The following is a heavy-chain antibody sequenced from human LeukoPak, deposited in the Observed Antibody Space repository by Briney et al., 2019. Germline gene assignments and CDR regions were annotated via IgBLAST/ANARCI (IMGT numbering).Heavy chain of an antibody. CDR1: GYTFTSYD. CDR3: ARGGVAGVDY. D-gene: IGHD6-19*01. J-gene: IGHJ4*02. Sequence: ASVKVSCTASGYTFTSYDINWVRQATGQGLEWMGWMNPNSGNTGYAQKFQGRVTITTDASTSTAYMELRNLRSDDTAIYYCARGGVAGVDYWGQGTPVTVSS. V-gene: IGHV1-8*01. CDR2: MNPNSGNT.